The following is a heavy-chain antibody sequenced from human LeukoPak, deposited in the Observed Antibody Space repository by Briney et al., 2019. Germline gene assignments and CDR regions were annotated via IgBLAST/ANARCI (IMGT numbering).Heavy chain of an antibody. J-gene: IGHJ4*02. D-gene: IGHD1-26*01. CDR1: GFTFSSYW. CDR3: ARDDSRYGGSPAY. CDR2: IKQDGSEK. Sequence: GGSLRLSCAASGFTFSSYWMSWVRQAPGKGLEWVANIKQDGSEKYYVDSVKGRFTISRDNAKNSLHLQINSLRAEDTAVYYCARDDSRYGGSPAYWGQGTLVTVSS. V-gene: IGHV3-7*01.